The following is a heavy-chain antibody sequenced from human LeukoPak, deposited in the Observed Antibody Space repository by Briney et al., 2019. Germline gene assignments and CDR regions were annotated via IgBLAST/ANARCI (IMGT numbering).Heavy chain of an antibody. V-gene: IGHV4-39*07. CDR1: GGSISSSSYY. CDR2: IYYSGST. J-gene: IGHJ3*02. Sequence: SETLSLTCTVSGGSISSSSYYWGWIRQPPGKGLEWIGSIYYSGSTYYNPSLKSRVTISVDTSKNQFSLKLSSVTAADTAVYYCARSDIVVVPAAIRDAFDIWGQGTMVTVSS. D-gene: IGHD2-2*02. CDR3: ARSDIVVVPAAIRDAFDI.